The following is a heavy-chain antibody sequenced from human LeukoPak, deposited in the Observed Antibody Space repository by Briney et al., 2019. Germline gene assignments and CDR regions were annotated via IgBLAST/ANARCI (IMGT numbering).Heavy chain of an antibody. CDR1: VGSLSNDY. D-gene: IGHD6-19*01. Sequence: SETLSLTCTVSVGSLSNDYWSWLRQPPGKGLEWIGCIYHGGSTNYNPSLKSRVTISVDTSKNQFSLKLSSVTAADTAVYYCAMWDYSGWAFDYWGQGTLVTVSS. CDR2: IYHGGST. J-gene: IGHJ4*02. CDR3: AMWDYSGWAFDY. V-gene: IGHV4-59*08.